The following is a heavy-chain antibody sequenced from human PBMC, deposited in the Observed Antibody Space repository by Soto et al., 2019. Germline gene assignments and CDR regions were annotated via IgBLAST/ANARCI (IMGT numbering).Heavy chain of an antibody. CDR2: ISGSGDST. J-gene: IGHJ4*02. V-gene: IGHV3-23*01. CDR3: AXXGSGSYYDY. Sequence: EVQLLESGGGLVQPGGSLRLSCAASGFTFSNYAMNWVRQAPGKGLEWVSVISGSGDSTYYADSVKGRFTISRDNSKXTXYXXXXXXXAXDTAIYYCAXXGSGSYYDYWGQGTLVTVSS. CDR1: GFTFSNYA. D-gene: IGHD1-26*01.